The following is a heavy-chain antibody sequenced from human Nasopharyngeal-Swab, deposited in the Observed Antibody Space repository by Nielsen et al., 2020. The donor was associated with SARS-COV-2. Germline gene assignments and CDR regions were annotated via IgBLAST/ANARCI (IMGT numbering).Heavy chain of an antibody. CDR3: ARHGSSSWTNYYYGMDV. V-gene: IGHV4-39*01. CDR1: GGSISSGGYY. Sequence: SETLSLTCTVSGGSISSGGYYWSWIRQHPGKGLEWIGYIYYSGSTYYNPSLKSRVTISVDTSKNQFSLKLSSVTAADTAVYYCARHGSSSWTNYYYGMDVWGQGTTVTVSS. D-gene: IGHD6-13*01. CDR2: IYYSGST. J-gene: IGHJ6*02.